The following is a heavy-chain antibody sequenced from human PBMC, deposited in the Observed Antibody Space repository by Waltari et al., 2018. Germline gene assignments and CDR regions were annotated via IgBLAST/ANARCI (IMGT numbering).Heavy chain of an antibody. Sequence: QVQLVQSGAEVKKPGASVKVSCKASGYTFTGYYMHWVRQAPGQGLGWMGRNNPNRGGTNYAQKFQGRVTMTRDTSISTAYMELSRLRSDDTAVYYCARAASRSGDIWTRRSNYMDVWGKGTTVTVSS. CDR1: GYTFTGYY. J-gene: IGHJ6*03. D-gene: IGHD3-9*01. CDR3: ARAASRSGDIWTRRSNYMDV. V-gene: IGHV1-2*06. CDR2: NNPNRGGT.